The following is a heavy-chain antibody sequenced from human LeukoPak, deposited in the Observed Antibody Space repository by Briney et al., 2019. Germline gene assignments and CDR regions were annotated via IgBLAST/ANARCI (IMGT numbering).Heavy chain of an antibody. CDR1: GGTFSSYA. V-gene: IGHV1-8*03. CDR2: MNPNSGNT. D-gene: IGHD3-16*01. J-gene: IGHJ6*03. CDR3: ARAISGGYYYYYYMDV. Sequence: ASVKVSCKASGGTFSSYAISWVRQAPGQGLEWMGWMNPNSGNTGYAQKFQGRVTITRNTSISTAYMELSSLRSEDTAVYYCARAISGGYYYYYYMDVWGKGTTVTVSS.